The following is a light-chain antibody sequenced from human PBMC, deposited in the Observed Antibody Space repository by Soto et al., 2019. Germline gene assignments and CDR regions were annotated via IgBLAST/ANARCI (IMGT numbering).Light chain of an antibody. Sequence: EIVLTQSPGTLSLSPGERATLSCRASQSVSNNYLAWYQQKPGQAPMLLIYGASNRATGILDRFSGSGSGTVFTLTISTLEPEDFAVYYCQQYGSSVTFGQGTKVEIK. CDR2: GAS. CDR1: QSVSNNY. J-gene: IGKJ1*01. CDR3: QQYGSSVT. V-gene: IGKV3-20*01.